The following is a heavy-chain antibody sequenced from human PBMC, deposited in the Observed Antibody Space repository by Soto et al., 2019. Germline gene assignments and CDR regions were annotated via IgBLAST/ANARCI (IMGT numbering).Heavy chain of an antibody. V-gene: IGHV3-7*03. CDR1: GFSFSTYW. D-gene: IGHD3-16*01. Sequence: PVGSLRLSCAASGFSFSTYWMSWVRQVPGTGLEWVANIKADGSETSYVDSVRGRFTISRDNAKTSLYLQMNSLRAEDTAVYYCAKGGHIDFCGQGTLVTVSS. CDR3: AKGGHIDF. CDR2: IKADGSET. J-gene: IGHJ4*02.